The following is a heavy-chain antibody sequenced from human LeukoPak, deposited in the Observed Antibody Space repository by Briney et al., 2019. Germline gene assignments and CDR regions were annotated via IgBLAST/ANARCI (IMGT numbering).Heavy chain of an antibody. D-gene: IGHD2-15*01. V-gene: IGHV3-73*01. Sequence: GGSLRLSCAASGFTFSGSAMHWVRQASGKGLEWVGRIRSKANSYVTAYAASVKGRFTISRDDSKNTAYLQMNSLKTEDTAVYYCAKCSGGSCYYNQASDHWGQGTLVTVSS. J-gene: IGHJ4*02. CDR1: GFTFSGSA. CDR3: AKCSGGSCYYNQASDH. CDR2: IRSKANSYVT.